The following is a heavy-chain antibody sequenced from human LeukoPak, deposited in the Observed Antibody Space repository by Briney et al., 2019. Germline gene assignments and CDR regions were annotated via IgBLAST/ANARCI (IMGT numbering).Heavy chain of an antibody. V-gene: IGHV4-59*08. D-gene: IGHD6-6*01. J-gene: IGHJ4*02. CDR1: GGSISSYY. CDR3: ARAPLGQLVRLFDY. Sequence: SETLSLTCTVSGGSISSYYWSWIRQPPGKGLEWIGYIYYSGSTNYNPSLKSRVTISVDTSKNQFSLKLSSVTAADTAVYYCARAPLGQLVRLFDYWGQGTLVTVSS. CDR2: IYYSGST.